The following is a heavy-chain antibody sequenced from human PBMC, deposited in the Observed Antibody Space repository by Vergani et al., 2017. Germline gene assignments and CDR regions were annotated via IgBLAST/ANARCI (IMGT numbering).Heavy chain of an antibody. D-gene: IGHD3-10*01. V-gene: IGHV4-31*03. CDR3: ARVPPSRFGEAHNWFDP. Sequence: QVQLQESGPGLVKPSQTLSLTCTVSGDSIRSGVYYWGWIRQHPGQGLEWIGYIFYSGTTYDNPSLRSRLTISVDTSQNQFSLKLSSVTAADTAVYYCARVPPSRFGEAHNWFDPWGQGTLVTVSS. CDR1: GDSIRSGVYY. CDR2: IFYSGTT. J-gene: IGHJ5*02.